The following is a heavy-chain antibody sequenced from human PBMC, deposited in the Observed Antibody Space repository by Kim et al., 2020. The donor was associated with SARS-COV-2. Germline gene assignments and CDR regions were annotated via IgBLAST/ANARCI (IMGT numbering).Heavy chain of an antibody. V-gene: IGHV4-34*01. Sequence: SETLSLTCAVYGGSFSGYYWSWIRQPPGKGLEWIGEINHSGSTNYNPSLKSRVTISVDTSKNQFSLKLSSVTAADTAVYYCARPWYPEADFDIWGQWTMVTVSS. CDR1: GGSFSGYY. D-gene: IGHD2-15*01. CDR3: ARPWYPEADFDI. CDR2: INHSGST. J-gene: IGHJ3*02.